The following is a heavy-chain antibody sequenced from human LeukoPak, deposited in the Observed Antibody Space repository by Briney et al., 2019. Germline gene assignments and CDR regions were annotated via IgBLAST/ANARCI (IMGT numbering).Heavy chain of an antibody. CDR3: SRMAVAGTGPGVYFDY. J-gene: IGHJ4*02. Sequence: GGSLRLSCAASGFTVSSNEMSWVRQAPGKGLEWVSSISGGSTYYADSRKGRFTISRDNSKNTLYLQMNSLRAEDTAVYYCSRMAVAGTGPGVYFDYWGQGTLVTVSS. D-gene: IGHD6-19*01. CDR1: GFTVSSNE. V-gene: IGHV3-38-3*01. CDR2: ISGGST.